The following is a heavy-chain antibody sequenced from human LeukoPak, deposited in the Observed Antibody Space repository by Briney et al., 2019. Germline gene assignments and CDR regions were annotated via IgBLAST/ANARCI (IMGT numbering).Heavy chain of an antibody. J-gene: IGHJ6*03. CDR3: ARVGLPHYYYYMDV. CDR1: GYTFTSYA. Sequence: GASVKVSCKASGYTFTSYAINWVRQAPGQGLEWMGWINTNTGNPTYAQGFTGRFVFSLDTSVSTAYLQISSLKAEDTAVYYCARVGLPHYYYYMDVWGKGTTVTVSS. D-gene: IGHD2-15*01. CDR2: INTNTGNP. V-gene: IGHV7-4-1*02.